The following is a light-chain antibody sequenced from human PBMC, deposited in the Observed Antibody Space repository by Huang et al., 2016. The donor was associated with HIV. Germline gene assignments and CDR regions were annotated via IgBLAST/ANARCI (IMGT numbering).Light chain of an antibody. Sequence: DIQMTQSPPSLSASQGVRVTLTCRASQDIGNFLAWFQQKPGGVPKLLIYGASTLHVGVPSRFSGRGSGTEFTLTITDLQSEDVATYYCQRYDSAPRAFGPGTKVDIK. V-gene: IGKV1-27*01. CDR3: QRYDSAPRA. CDR2: GAS. CDR1: QDIGNF. J-gene: IGKJ1*01.